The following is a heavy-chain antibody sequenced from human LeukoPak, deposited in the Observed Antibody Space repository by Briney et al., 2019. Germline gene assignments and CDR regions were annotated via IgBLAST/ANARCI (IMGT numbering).Heavy chain of an antibody. J-gene: IGHJ5*02. D-gene: IGHD5-18*01. V-gene: IGHV4-59*12. Sequence: PSETLSLTCTVSGGSISSYYWSWIRQPPGKGPEWIGYIYYSGSTNYNPSLKSRVTISVDTSKNQFSLKLSSVTAADTAVYYCARASRRGYSYGYVDWFDPWGQGTLVTVSS. CDR3: ARASRRGYSYGYVDWFDP. CDR1: GGSISSYY. CDR2: IYYSGST.